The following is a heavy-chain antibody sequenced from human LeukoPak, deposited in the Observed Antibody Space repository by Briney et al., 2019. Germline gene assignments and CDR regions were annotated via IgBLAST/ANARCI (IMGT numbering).Heavy chain of an antibody. CDR2: ISGSSSTI. J-gene: IGHJ4*02. CDR3: ARKNTTSSEDY. Sequence: PGGSLRHSCAASGFSFSSYSMNWVRQAPGKGLEWVSFISGSSSTIDYADSVKGPFTISRDNGKNSLFLHMNSLRAEDTAVYYFARKNTTSSEDYWGQGTLVTVSS. V-gene: IGHV3-48*01. CDR1: GFSFSSYS. D-gene: IGHD6-6*01.